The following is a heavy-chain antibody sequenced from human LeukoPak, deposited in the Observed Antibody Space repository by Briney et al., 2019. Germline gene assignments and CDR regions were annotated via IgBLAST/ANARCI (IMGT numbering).Heavy chain of an antibody. Sequence: PGGSLTLSCAASGFPFSNYAMSWVRQAPGKGLDWVSAIGSDGSTYYADSVKGRFTISRDNSKNTLYLQMNSLRGEDTAVYYCAKGKETSDWYNFDYWGQGTLVTVSS. CDR1: GFPFSNYA. V-gene: IGHV3-23*01. J-gene: IGHJ4*02. D-gene: IGHD6-19*01. CDR3: AKGKETSDWYNFDY. CDR2: IGSDGST.